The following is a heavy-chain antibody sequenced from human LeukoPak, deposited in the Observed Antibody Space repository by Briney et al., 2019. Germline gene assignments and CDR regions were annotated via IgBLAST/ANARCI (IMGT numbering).Heavy chain of an antibody. CDR1: GFTFSSYD. CDR3: ARGKLSSWAPDY. D-gene: IGHD6-13*01. V-gene: IGHV3-13*01. J-gene: IGHJ4*02. CDR2: IGTAGDT. Sequence: GGSLRLSCAASGFTFSSYDMHWVRQATGKGLEWVSAIGTAGDTYYPGSVKGRFTISRENAKNSLYLQMNSLGAGDTAVYYCARGKLSSWAPDYWGQGTLVTVSS.